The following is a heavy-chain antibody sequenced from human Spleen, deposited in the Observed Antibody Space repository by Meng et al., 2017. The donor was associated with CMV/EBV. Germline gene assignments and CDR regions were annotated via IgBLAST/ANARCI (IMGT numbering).Heavy chain of an antibody. Sequence: GGSLRLSCGASGFNFSDYYMTWIRQAPGKGLEWVSYISRSGTTIRSADSAKGRFTISRDNSKNTLYLQMNSLRAEDTAVYYCARGRVTGVSGYYSYYYYYGMDVWGQGTTVTVSS. CDR2: ISRSGTTI. V-gene: IGHV3-11*04. CDR3: ARGRVTGVSGYYSYYYYYGMDV. CDR1: GFNFSDYY. J-gene: IGHJ6*02. D-gene: IGHD3-22*01.